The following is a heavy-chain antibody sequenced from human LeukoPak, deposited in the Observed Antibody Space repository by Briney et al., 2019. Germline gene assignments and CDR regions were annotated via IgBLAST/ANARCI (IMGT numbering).Heavy chain of an antibody. CDR1: GFTLGDYD. Sequence: GGSLRLSCAASGFTLGDYDIHWVRQAPGKSLEWVSSISRSGSYIHYAPSVKGRFTISRDNAKRSVYLQMKSLRADDTALYYCARDPDSRGTEPPFFDHWGRGTLVTVSS. J-gene: IGHJ4*02. D-gene: IGHD3-22*01. V-gene: IGHV3-21*01. CDR3: ARDPDSRGTEPPFFDH. CDR2: ISRSGSYI.